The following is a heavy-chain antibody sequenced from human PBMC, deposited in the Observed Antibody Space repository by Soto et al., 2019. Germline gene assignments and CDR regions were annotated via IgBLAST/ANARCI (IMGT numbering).Heavy chain of an antibody. CDR1: GYRFTSYG. CDR2: ISVYNGNT. J-gene: IGHJ5*02. CDR3: ARAAIGDPNWFDP. D-gene: IGHD4-17*01. Sequence: QVQLVQSGAEVKKPGASVKVSCKASGYRFTSYGISWVRQAPGQGLEWMGWISVYNGNTNYAQKLQGRVTMTTDTSTSTAYVELRSLRSDATAVYYCARAAIGDPNWFDPWGQGSLVTVSS. V-gene: IGHV1-18*01.